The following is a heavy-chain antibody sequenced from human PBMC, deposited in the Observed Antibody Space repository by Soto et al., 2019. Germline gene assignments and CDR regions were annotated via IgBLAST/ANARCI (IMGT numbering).Heavy chain of an antibody. J-gene: IGHJ4*02. CDR3: AKVGAYCSGGSCLYYFDY. V-gene: IGHV3-23*01. CDR2: ISGSGGST. D-gene: IGHD2-15*01. CDR1: GFTFSSYA. Sequence: GGSLRLSCAASGFTFSSYAMSWVRQAPGKGLEWVSAISGSGGSTYYADSVKGRFTIPRDNSKNTLYLQMNGLGAEDTAVYYCAKVGAYCSGGSCLYYFDYWGQGTLVTVSS.